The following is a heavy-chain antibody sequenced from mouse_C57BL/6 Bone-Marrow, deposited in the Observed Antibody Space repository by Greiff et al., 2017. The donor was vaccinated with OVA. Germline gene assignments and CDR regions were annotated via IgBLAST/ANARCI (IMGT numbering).Heavy chain of an antibody. J-gene: IGHJ1*03. CDR2: IYPGDGDT. Sequence: QVQLQQSGPELVKPGASVKISCKASGYAFSSSWMNWVKQRPGKGLEWIGRIYPGDGDTNYNGKFKGKATLTADKSSSTAYIQLSSLTSEDSAVYFCARRGVYYDYLWYFDVWGTGTTVTVSS. D-gene: IGHD2-4*01. V-gene: IGHV1-82*01. CDR1: GYAFSSSW. CDR3: ARRGVYYDYLWYFDV.